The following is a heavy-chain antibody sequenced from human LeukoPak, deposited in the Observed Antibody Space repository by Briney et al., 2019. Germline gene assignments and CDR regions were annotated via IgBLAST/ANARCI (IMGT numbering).Heavy chain of an antibody. J-gene: IGHJ5*02. CDR2: IIPIFGTA. Sequence: SVKVSCKASGGTFSSYAISWVRQAPGQGLEWMGGIIPIFGTANYAQKFQGRVTITADESTSTAYMELSSLRSEDTAVYYCASGRPYDFWSGSPFDPGGQGTLVTVSS. CDR1: GGTFSSYA. D-gene: IGHD3-3*01. V-gene: IGHV1-69*13. CDR3: ASGRPYDFWSGSPFDP.